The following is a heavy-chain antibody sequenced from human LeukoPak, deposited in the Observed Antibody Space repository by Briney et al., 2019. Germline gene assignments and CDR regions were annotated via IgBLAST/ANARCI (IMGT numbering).Heavy chain of an antibody. D-gene: IGHD3-22*01. V-gene: IGHV5-51*01. CDR1: GYSFTSYW. Sequence: GESLKISCKGSGYSFTSYWIGWVRQMPGKGLEWMGIIYPGDSDTRYSPSFQGQVTISADKSISTAYLQWSSLKASDTAMYYCARLSYDSSGYYGSLDYWGQGTLVTVSS. CDR3: ARLSYDSSGYYGSLDY. CDR2: IYPGDSDT. J-gene: IGHJ4*02.